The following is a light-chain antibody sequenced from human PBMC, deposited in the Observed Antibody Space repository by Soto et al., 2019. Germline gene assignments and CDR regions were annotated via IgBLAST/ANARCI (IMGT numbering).Light chain of an antibody. V-gene: IGLV1-44*01. CDR2: SNN. CDR1: SSNIGRNT. J-gene: IGLJ2*01. CDR3: AGWDDSLNGPV. Sequence: QPVLTQPPSASGTPGQRVTISCSGSSSNIGRNTVNWYQQLPGTAPKLLIYSNNQRPSGVPDRFSGSKSGTSGSLAISGLQSEDEADYYCAGWDDSLNGPVFGGGTKVTVL.